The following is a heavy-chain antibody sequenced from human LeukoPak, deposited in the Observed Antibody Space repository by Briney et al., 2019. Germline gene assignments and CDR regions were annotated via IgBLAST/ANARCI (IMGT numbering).Heavy chain of an antibody. J-gene: IGHJ4*02. CDR3: ARDSSFYGSGSYSPFDY. CDR2: ISGYNGNT. CDR1: EYSFTSYG. D-gene: IGHD3-10*01. V-gene: IGHV1-18*01. Sequence: GESLKISCKGSEYSFTSYGISWVRRAPGQGLEWMGWISGYNGNTNYAQKLQGRVTMTTDTSTSTAYTELRSLTSDDTAVYYCARDSSFYGSGSYSPFDYWGQGTLVSVSS.